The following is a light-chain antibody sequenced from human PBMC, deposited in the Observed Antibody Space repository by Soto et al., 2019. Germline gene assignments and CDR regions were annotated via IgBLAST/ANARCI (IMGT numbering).Light chain of an antibody. CDR2: DAS. CDR1: QSISSY. J-gene: IGKJ3*01. V-gene: IGKV1-33*01. Sequence: DIPMTQSPSSLSASVGDRVTITCRASQSISSYLNWYQHKPGKAPKLLISDASILEAGVPPRFSGSGSGTDFTLTISSLQPEDVATYYCQHCDYLPIFGPGTTVDFK. CDR3: QHCDYLPI.